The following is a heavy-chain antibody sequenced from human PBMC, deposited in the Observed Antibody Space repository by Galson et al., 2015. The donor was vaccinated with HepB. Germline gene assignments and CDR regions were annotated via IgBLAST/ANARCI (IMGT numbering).Heavy chain of an antibody. CDR1: GFALSGYC. CDR2: INREGSVT. V-gene: IGHV3-74*01. CDR3: VRGGTVGAILHYFDS. D-gene: IGHD1-26*01. J-gene: IGHJ4*02. Sequence: SLRLSCAASGFALSGYCMHWVRQVPGKGPVWVSRINREGSVTNYADSVKGRFTISRDNTKNTLYSQMNSLGVDDTAVYYCVRGGTVGAILHYFDSWGQGTLVTVSS.